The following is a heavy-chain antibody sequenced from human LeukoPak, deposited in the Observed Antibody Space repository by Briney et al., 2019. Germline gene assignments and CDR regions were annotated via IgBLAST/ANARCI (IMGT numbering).Heavy chain of an antibody. CDR1: GGSFSGYY. CDR2: INHSGST. D-gene: IGHD6-6*01. V-gene: IGHV4-34*01. Sequence: KPSETLSLTCAVYGGSFSGYYWSWIRQPPGKGLEWIGEINHSGSTIYNPSLKSLVSISVDTSKSQFSLKLSSVTAADTAVYYCARGLEYSRPYYWGQGTLVTVSS. J-gene: IGHJ4*01. CDR3: ARGLEYSRPYY.